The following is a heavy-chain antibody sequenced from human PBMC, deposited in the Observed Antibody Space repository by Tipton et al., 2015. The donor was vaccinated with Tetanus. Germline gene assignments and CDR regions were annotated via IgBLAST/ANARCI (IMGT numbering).Heavy chain of an antibody. Sequence: TLSLTCTVSGGSVSSGHYYWSWIRQPPGKGLEWIGYIYSTARTNYIPSLQSRVTMSLDTSKYQFSLNLSSVTAADTAFYFCASVTYYDSGTYSSFDYWGQGTLVTVSS. CDR1: GGSVSSGHYY. J-gene: IGHJ4*02. CDR3: ASVTYYDSGTYSSFDY. CDR2: IYSTART. V-gene: IGHV4-61*01. D-gene: IGHD3-10*01.